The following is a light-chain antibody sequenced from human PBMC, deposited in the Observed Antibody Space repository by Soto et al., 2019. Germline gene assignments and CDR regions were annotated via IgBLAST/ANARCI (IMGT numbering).Light chain of an antibody. V-gene: IGLV2-14*01. CDR2: EVT. CDR1: SSDVGIYNY. CDR3: SSYTTSSTRV. Sequence: QSVLTQPASVSGSAGQSIAISCTGSSSDVGIYNYVSWYQQHPGKVPKLIIYEVTSRPSGVPIRFSGSKSGNTASLTISGLQREDEADYYCSSYTTSSTRVFGTGTKVTVL. J-gene: IGLJ1*01.